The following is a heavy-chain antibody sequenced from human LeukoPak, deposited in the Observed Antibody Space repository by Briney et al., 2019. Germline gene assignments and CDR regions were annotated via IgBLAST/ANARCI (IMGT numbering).Heavy chain of an antibody. CDR2: ISSSGSTI. V-gene: IGHV3-48*03. D-gene: IGHD3-22*01. CDR1: GFTFSSYE. Sequence: GGSLRLSCAASGFTFSSYEMNWVRQAPGKGLEWVSYISSSGSTIYYADSVKGRFTISRDNAKNSLYLQMNSLRAEDTAVYYCARELYYYDSSGYYSRSIDYWGQGTLVTVSS. J-gene: IGHJ4*02. CDR3: ARELYYYDSSGYYSRSIDY.